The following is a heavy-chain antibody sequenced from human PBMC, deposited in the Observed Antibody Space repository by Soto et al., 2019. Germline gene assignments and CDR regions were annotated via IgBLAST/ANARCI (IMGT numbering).Heavy chain of an antibody. V-gene: IGHV3-11*05. Sequence: GESLKISCAASGFTFSDYYMSWIRQAPGKGLEWVSYISSSSSYTYYADSVKGRFTISRDNSKNTLYLQMNSLRAEDTAVYYCAKAGSYYYYGMDVWGQGTTVTVSS. CDR3: AKAGSYYYYGMDV. D-gene: IGHD5-12*01. CDR1: GFTFSDYY. CDR2: ISSSSSYT. J-gene: IGHJ6*02.